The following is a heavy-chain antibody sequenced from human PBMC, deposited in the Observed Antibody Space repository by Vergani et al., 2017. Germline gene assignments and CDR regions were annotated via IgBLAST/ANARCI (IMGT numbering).Heavy chain of an antibody. CDR2: ISSSSSTI. D-gene: IGHD6-13*01. J-gene: IGHJ4*02. CDR3: ARVHSSSWKRQGFDY. CDR1: GFTFSRYS. V-gene: IGHV3-48*04. Sequence: EVQLVESGGVLVQPGGSLRLSCAASGFTFSRYSMNWVRQAPGKGLEWVSYISSSSSTIYYADSVKGRFTISRDNAKNSLYLQMNSLRAEDTAVYYCARVHSSSWKRQGFDYWGQGTLVTVSS.